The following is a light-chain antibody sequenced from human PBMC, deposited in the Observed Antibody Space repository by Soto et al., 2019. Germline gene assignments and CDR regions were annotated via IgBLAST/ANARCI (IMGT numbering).Light chain of an antibody. Sequence: DTQMTQSPFTLFASVRATVTVTCRAPQSDSGWLAWYQQEPGEAPKQLFYDASALPRGLPSRFSGSGSGTNFTLTIASLQPDDFANYNCQQYETFSGTFGAGTKV. CDR1: QSDSGW. CDR2: DAS. J-gene: IGKJ4*02. V-gene: IGKV1-5*01. CDR3: QQYETFSGT.